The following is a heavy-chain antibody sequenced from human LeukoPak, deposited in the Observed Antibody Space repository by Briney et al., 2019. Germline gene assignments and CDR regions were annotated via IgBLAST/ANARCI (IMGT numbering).Heavy chain of an antibody. D-gene: IGHD3-22*01. CDR1: GYTFTGYY. Sequence: ASVKVSCKASGYTFTGYYMHWVRQAPGQGLEWMGWISGYIGNTNYAEKFQGRVTMTRDTLTNTDYMELKSLRSDDTAVYYCARGGIITTTNSNDYWGQGTLVTVSS. CDR3: ARGGIITTTNSNDY. V-gene: IGHV1-18*04. CDR2: ISGYIGNT. J-gene: IGHJ4*02.